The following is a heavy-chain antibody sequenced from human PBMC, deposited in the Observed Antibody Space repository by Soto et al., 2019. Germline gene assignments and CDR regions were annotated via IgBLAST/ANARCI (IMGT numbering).Heavy chain of an antibody. CDR2: IYWDDDK. Sequence: QITLKESGPTLVKPTQTLTLTCTFSGFSLSTSGVGVGWIRQPPGKALEWLALIYWDDDKRYSPSLKSRLTITKDTSKNQVVLTMTNMDPVDTATYYCAHTLWELLFGNSRFDPWGQGTLVTVSS. CDR3: AHTLWELLFGNSRFDP. J-gene: IGHJ5*02. V-gene: IGHV2-5*02. D-gene: IGHD1-26*01. CDR1: GFSLSTSGVG.